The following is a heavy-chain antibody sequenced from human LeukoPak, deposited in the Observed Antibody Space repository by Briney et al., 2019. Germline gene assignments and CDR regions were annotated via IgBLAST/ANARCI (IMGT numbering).Heavy chain of an antibody. CDR2: INPSGGST. CDR3: ARDRGSGWYEGVFDY. CDR1: GYTFTSYY. V-gene: IGHV1-46*01. Sequence: ASVKVSCKASGYTFTSYYMHWVRQAPGQGLEWMGIINPSGGSTSYAQKFQGRVTMTRDTSTSTVYMELSSLRSEDTAVYYCARDRGSGWYEGVFDYWGQETLVTVSS. J-gene: IGHJ4*02. D-gene: IGHD6-19*01.